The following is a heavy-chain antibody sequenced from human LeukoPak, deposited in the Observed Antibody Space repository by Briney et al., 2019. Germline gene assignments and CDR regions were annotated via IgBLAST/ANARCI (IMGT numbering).Heavy chain of an antibody. CDR2: IYYSGST. CDR3: APGGYIGYGHAFDI. V-gene: IGHV4-39*07. CDR1: GASVSNNNYY. J-gene: IGHJ3*02. D-gene: IGHD5-12*01. Sequence: SETLSLTCTVSGASVSNNNYYWGWIRQPPGKGLEWIASIYYSGSTYYNPSLKSRVTISVDTSKNHLSLILSPVTAADTAVYYCAPGGYIGYGHAFDIWGQGTMVTVSS.